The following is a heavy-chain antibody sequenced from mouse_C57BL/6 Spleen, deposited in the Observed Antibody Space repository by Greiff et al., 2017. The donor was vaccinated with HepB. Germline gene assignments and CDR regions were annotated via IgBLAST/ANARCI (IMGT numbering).Heavy chain of an antibody. J-gene: IGHJ2*01. CDR3: TRRYYGSSYDY. D-gene: IGHD1-1*01. CDR1: GYTFTDYE. CDR2: IDPETGGT. Sequence: VQLQQSGAELVRPGASVTLSCKASGYTFTDYEMHWVKQTPVHGLEWIGAIDPETGGTAYNQKFKGKAILTADKSSCTAYMELRSLTSEDSAVYYCTRRYYGSSYDYWGQGTTLTVSS. V-gene: IGHV1-15*01.